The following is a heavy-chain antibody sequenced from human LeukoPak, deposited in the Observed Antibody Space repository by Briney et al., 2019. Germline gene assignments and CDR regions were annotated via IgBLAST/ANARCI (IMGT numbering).Heavy chain of an antibody. CDR1: GGSFSGYY. J-gene: IGHJ6*03. D-gene: IGHD2-2*01. CDR3: ASIVVVPAALYYYMDV. V-gene: IGHV4-59*10. CDR2: LYASGGT. Sequence: SETLSLTCAVYGGSFSGYYWSWIRQPAGKGLEWIGRLYASGGTSYNPSLNSRATMSLDTSKKQFSLKLSSVTAADTAVYYCASIVVVPAALYYYMDVWGKGTTATVSS.